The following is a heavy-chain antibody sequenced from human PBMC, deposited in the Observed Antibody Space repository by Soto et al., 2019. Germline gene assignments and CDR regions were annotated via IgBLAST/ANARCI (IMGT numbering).Heavy chain of an antibody. CDR2: ISSGGSTT. D-gene: IGHD5-12*01. Sequence: PGGSLRLSCTASGFTFSPYPMSWVRRAPGKGLEWVSYISSGGSTTYYVDSVKGRFTISRDDATNSLYLQMNSLRAEDTALYYCARVNGRTGYLFDYWGQGTLVTVSS. J-gene: IGHJ4*02. V-gene: IGHV3-48*03. CDR3: ARVNGRTGYLFDY. CDR1: GFTFSPYP.